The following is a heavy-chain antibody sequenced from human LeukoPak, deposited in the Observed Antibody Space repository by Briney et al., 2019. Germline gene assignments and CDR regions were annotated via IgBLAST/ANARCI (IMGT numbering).Heavy chain of an antibody. J-gene: IGHJ4*02. CDR1: GFTFSSYA. Sequence: GGSLRLSCAASGFTFSSYAMSWVRQAPGKGLEWVSAISGSGGGTYYADSVKGRFTISRDNSKNTLYLQMNSLRAEDTAVYYSAKPYSSSWYGYYYWGQGTLVTVSS. V-gene: IGHV3-23*01. CDR2: ISGSGGGT. CDR3: AKPYSSSWYGYYY. D-gene: IGHD6-13*01.